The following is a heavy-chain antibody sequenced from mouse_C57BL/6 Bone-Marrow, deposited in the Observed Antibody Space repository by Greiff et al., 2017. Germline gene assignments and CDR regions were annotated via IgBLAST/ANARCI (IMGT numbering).Heavy chain of an antibody. CDR2: IWTGGGT. V-gene: IGHV2-9-1*01. CDR1: GFSLTSYA. D-gene: IGHD1-1*01. J-gene: IGHJ2*01. CDR3: ARNRNYYGTWYYYFDY. Sequence: QVQLKESGPGLVAPSQSLSITCTVSGFSLTSYAISWVRQPPGKGLEWLGVIWTGGGTNYNSALKSRLSISKDNSKSQVFLKMNSLQTDDTARYYCARNRNYYGTWYYYFDYWGQGTTLTVSS.